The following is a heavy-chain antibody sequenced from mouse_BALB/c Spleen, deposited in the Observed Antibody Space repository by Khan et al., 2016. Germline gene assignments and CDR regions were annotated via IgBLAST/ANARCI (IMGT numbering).Heavy chain of an antibody. CDR1: GYSITSGYY. J-gene: IGHJ1*01. Sequence: EVQLQESGPGLVKPSQSLSLTCSVTGYSITSGYYWNWIRQFPGNKLEWMGYISYDGSNNYNPSLKNRISITRDTSKNPFFLKLNYVTTEDTATYYCASGNDWYCDVWGAGTTVTVSS. CDR2: ISYDGSN. V-gene: IGHV3-6*02. D-gene: IGHD4-1*01. CDR3: ASGNDWYCDV.